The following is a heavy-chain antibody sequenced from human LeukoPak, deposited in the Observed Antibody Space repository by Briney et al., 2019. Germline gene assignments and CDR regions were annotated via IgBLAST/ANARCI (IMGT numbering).Heavy chain of an antibody. D-gene: IGHD3-22*01. Sequence: SETLSLTCAVYGGSSSCYYWSWIRQPPGKGLEWIGEINHSGSTNYNPSLKSRVTISVDTSKNQFSLKLSSVTAADTAVYYCARGRVPVYYDSSGYGRHFDYLGQGTLVTVSS. CDR1: GGSSSCYY. CDR2: INHSGST. CDR3: ARGRVPVYYDSSGYGRHFDY. J-gene: IGHJ4*02. V-gene: IGHV4-34*01.